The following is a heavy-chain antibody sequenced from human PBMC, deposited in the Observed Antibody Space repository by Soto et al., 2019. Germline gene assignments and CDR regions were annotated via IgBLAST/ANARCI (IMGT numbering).Heavy chain of an antibody. D-gene: IGHD2-2*01. CDR2: ISSTSNTI. J-gene: IGHJ6*03. Sequence: EVQLMESGGGLVQPGGSLRLSCAASGFSFSSYSMNWVRQAPGKGLELVSYISSTSNTIYYANSVKGRFTISRDNAYDSLYLQMNSLRAEDTAVYYCASLTTVVVPPAIDYYYYMDVWGKGTTVTVSS. CDR1: GFSFSSYS. CDR3: ASLTTVVVPPAIDYYYYMDV. V-gene: IGHV3-48*01.